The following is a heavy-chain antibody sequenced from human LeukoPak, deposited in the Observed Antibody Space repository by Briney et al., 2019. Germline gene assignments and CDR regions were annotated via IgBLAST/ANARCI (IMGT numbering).Heavy chain of an antibody. CDR1: GGSISSYY. CDR3: ARDAGMTTVTTGGVYYMDV. CDR2: IYYSGST. J-gene: IGHJ6*03. D-gene: IGHD4-17*01. V-gene: IGHV4-59*01. Sequence: SETLSLTCTVSGGSISSYYWSWIRQPPGKGLEWIGYIYYSGSTNYNPSLKSRVTISVDTSKNQFSLKLSSVTAADTAVYYCARDAGMTTVTTGGVYYMDVWGKGTTVTVSS.